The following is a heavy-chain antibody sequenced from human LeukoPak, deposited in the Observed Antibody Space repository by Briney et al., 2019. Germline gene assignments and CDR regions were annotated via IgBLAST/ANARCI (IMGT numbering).Heavy chain of an antibody. CDR2: MNPNSGNT. D-gene: IGHD1-7*01. J-gene: IGHJ6*02. V-gene: IGHV1-8*01. CDR1: GYTFTSYD. CDR3: ARELSPTLFGMDV. Sequence: ASVNVSCKASGYTFTSYDVNWVRQATGHGLEWMGWMNPNSGNTGYAQKFQGRVTMTRNASISTAYMELSSLRSEDTAVYYCARELSPTLFGMDVWGQGTTVTVSS.